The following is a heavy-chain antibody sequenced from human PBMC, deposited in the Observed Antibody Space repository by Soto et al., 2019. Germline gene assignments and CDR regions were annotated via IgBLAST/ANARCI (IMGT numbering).Heavy chain of an antibody. Sequence: PGGSLRLSCAASGFTFSSYAMSWVRQAPGKGLEWVSAISGSGGSTYYADSVKGRFTISRDNSKNTLYLQMNSLRAEDTAVYYCATVRIAASLFYGMDVWGQGTTVTVSS. V-gene: IGHV3-23*01. J-gene: IGHJ6*02. CDR2: ISGSGGST. CDR1: GFTFSSYA. CDR3: ATVRIAASLFYGMDV. D-gene: IGHD6-6*01.